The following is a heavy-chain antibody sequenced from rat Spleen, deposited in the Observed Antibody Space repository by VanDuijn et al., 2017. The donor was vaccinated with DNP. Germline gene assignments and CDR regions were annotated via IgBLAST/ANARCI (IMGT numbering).Heavy chain of an antibody. V-gene: IGHV5-25*01. Sequence: EVQLVESGGGLVQPGRSLKLSCAASEFTFSKSDVAWVRQAPTRGLEWVASISPSGANIYYRDSVRGRFTIFRDIPKSTLYLQMDSLRSEDTATYYCASRAPGDYFYGGYFDYWGQGVMVTVSS. J-gene: IGHJ2*01. CDR2: ISPSGANI. D-gene: IGHD1-6*01. CDR3: ASRAPGDYFYGGYFDY. CDR1: EFTFSKSD.